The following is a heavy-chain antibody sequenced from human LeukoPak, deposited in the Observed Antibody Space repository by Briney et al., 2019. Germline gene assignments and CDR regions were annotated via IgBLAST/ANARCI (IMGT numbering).Heavy chain of an antibody. CDR2: ISAYNGNT. Sequence: ASVKVSCKASGYTFTSYGISWVRQAPGQGLEWMGWISAYNGNTNYAQKLQGRVTMTTDTSTSTAYMELRSLRSDNTAVYYCARDLSIVVVTATLDNWFDPWGQGTLVTVSS. CDR1: GYTFTSYG. D-gene: IGHD2-21*02. V-gene: IGHV1-18*01. J-gene: IGHJ5*02. CDR3: ARDLSIVVVTATLDNWFDP.